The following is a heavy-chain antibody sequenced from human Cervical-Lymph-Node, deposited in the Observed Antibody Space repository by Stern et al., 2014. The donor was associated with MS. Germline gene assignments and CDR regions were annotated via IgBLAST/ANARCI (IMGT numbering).Heavy chain of an antibody. Sequence: EVQLVESGGGLVQPGGSLRLSCAASGFTFSRYWMNWVRHASGMGLECVARMTIDGTSTTYADSVEGRFTISRDNAKNTLYLQMNSLRAEDTARYFCARERILATIPRDGLDVWGQGTTVTVS. D-gene: IGHD5-12*01. J-gene: IGHJ6*02. CDR3: ARERILATIPRDGLDV. V-gene: IGHV3-74*01. CDR1: GFTFSRYW. CDR2: MTIDGTST.